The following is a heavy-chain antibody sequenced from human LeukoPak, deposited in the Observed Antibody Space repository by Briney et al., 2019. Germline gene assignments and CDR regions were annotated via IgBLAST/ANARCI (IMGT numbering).Heavy chain of an antibody. D-gene: IGHD2-15*01. J-gene: IGHJ3*02. CDR3: AREGGQDIVVVVAAEYDAFDI. CDR1: GYTFTSYY. CDR2: INPSGGST. V-gene: IGHV1-46*01. Sequence: GASVKVSCKASGYTFTSYYMHWVRQAPGQGLEWMGIINPSGGSTSYAQKFQGRVTMTRDTSTSTVYMELSSLRSEDTAVYYCAREGGQDIVVVVAAEYDAFDIWGQGTLVTVSS.